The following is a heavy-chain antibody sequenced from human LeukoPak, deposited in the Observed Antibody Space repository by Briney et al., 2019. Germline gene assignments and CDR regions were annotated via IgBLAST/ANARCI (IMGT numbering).Heavy chain of an antibody. J-gene: IGHJ4*02. D-gene: IGHD5-18*01. V-gene: IGHV4-59*01. Sequence: SETLCLTCTVSGGSISSYYWSWIRQPPGKGLEWIGYIDYSGNTNYNPSLKSRVTISVDTSKNQFSLKLSSVTAADTAVYYCVGGYSYAADYWGQGTLVTVSS. CDR3: VGGYSYAADY. CDR2: IDYSGNT. CDR1: GGSISSYY.